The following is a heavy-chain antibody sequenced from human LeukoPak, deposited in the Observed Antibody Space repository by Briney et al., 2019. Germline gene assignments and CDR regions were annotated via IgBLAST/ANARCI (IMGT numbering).Heavy chain of an antibody. V-gene: IGHV1-18*01. J-gene: IGHJ6*03. Sequence: ASVKVSCKASGYTFTSYGISWVRQAPGQGLEWMGWISAYSGNTNYAQKLQGRVTMTTDTSTNTANMELRSLTSDDTAVYYCARGPELVRGVKPYYYYYMDVWGKGTTVTISS. D-gene: IGHD3-10*01. CDR3: ARGPELVRGVKPYYYYYMDV. CDR2: ISAYSGNT. CDR1: GYTFTSYG.